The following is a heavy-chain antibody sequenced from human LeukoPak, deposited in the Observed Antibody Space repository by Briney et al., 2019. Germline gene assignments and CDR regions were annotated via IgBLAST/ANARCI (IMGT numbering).Heavy chain of an antibody. CDR3: ARGRREDYGSGSYYRPFDY. CDR2: IYSGGST. Sequence: GGSLRLSCAASGFTDSSNYMSWVRQAPGKGLEWVSVIYSGGSTYYADSVKGRFTISRDNFKNTLYLQMNSLRAEDTAVYYCARGRREDYGSGSYYRPFDYWGQGTLVTVSS. J-gene: IGHJ4*02. D-gene: IGHD3-10*01. V-gene: IGHV3-53*01. CDR1: GFTDSSNY.